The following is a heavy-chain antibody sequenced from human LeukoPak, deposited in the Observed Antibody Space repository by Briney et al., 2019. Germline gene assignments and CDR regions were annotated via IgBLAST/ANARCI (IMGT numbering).Heavy chain of an antibody. CDR3: ARGYYYDSSGYYYVPFDY. J-gene: IGHJ4*02. V-gene: IGHV1-69*13. CDR2: IILIFGTA. D-gene: IGHD3-22*01. Sequence: GASVKVSCKASGGTFSSYAISWVRQAPGQGLEWMGGIILIFGTAKYAQKFHGRVTITADESTSTAYMELNSLRSEDTAVYYCARGYYYDSSGYYYVPFDYWGQGTLVTVSS. CDR1: GGTFSSYA.